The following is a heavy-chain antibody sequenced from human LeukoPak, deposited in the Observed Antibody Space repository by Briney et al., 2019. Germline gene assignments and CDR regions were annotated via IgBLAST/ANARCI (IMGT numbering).Heavy chain of an antibody. CDR2: IYYSGST. J-gene: IGHJ3*02. D-gene: IGHD3-22*01. CDR1: GGSISSSSYY. CDR3: ARGPTYYYDHGGRTFDI. Sequence: SETLSLTCTVSGGSISSSSYYWGWIRQPPGKGLEWIGSIYYSGSTYYNPSLKSRVTISVDTSKNQFSLKLSSVTAADTAVYYCARGPTYYYDHGGRTFDIWGQGTMVTVSS. V-gene: IGHV4-39*07.